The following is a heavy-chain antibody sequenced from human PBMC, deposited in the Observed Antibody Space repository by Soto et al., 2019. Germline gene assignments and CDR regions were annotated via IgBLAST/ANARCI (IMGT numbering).Heavy chain of an antibody. Sequence: GGSLRLSCAASGFTVSSKYMSWVRQAPGKGLEWVSLIQSGGPTYYADSVKGRFTISRDTSENTLHLQMDSLRAEDTAVYYCAVPLRYCSGGRCYSGTIDYWGQGTLVTVSS. CDR3: AVPLRYCSGGRCYSGTIDY. J-gene: IGHJ4*02. CDR1: GFTVSSKY. CDR2: IQSGGPT. D-gene: IGHD2-15*01. V-gene: IGHV3-66*01.